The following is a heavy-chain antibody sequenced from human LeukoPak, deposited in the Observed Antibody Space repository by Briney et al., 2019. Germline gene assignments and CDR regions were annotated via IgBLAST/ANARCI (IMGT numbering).Heavy chain of an antibody. Sequence: GASVKVSCKASGYTFTGYYMHWVRQAPGQGLEWMGWINPNSGGTNYAQKFQGRVTMTRDTSISTAYMELSRLRSDDTAVYYCARGLEYSSSSDDYWGQGTLVTVSS. J-gene: IGHJ4*02. CDR3: ARGLEYSSSSDDY. D-gene: IGHD6-6*01. CDR1: GYTFTGYY. V-gene: IGHV1-2*02. CDR2: INPNSGGT.